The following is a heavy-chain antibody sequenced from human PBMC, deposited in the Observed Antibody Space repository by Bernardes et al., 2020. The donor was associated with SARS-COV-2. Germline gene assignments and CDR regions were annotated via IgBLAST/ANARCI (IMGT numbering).Heavy chain of an antibody. CDR3: GRDGSWVGATVDY. Sequence: GGSLRLSCAASGFTFSSYWMHWVRQVPGKGLVWVSRINTDGSVTMYTDSVKGRFTISRDNAKNTLYLQMNSLRAEDTAVFYCGRDGSWVGATVDYWGQGTLVTVSS. V-gene: IGHV3-74*03. D-gene: IGHD1-26*01. CDR1: GFTFSSYW. CDR2: INTDGSVT. J-gene: IGHJ4*02.